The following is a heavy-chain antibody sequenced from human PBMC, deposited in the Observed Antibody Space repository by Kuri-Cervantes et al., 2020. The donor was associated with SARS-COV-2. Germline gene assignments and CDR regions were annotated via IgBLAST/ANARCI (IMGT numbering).Heavy chain of an antibody. CDR1: GFTFRSYA. J-gene: IGHJ4*02. CDR3: ARDPEYSSGWYERGYYFDY. V-gene: IGHV3-30-3*01. Sequence: GESLKISCAASGFTFRSYAMHWVRQAPGKGLEWVAVISYDGSNKYYADSVKGRFTISRDNSKNTLYLQMNSLRAEDTAVYYCARDPEYSSGWYERGYYFDYWGQGTLVTVSS. CDR2: ISYDGSNK. D-gene: IGHD6-19*01.